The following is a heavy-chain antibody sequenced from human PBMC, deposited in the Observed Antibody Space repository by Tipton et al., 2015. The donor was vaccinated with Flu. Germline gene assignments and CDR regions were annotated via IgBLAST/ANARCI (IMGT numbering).Heavy chain of an antibody. CDR3: ARDYFGSSGYREIDD. V-gene: IGHV3-33*08. CDR1: GFIFGNYG. D-gene: IGHD5-12*01. J-gene: IGHJ4*02. CDR2: IWYDGSKE. Sequence: RSLRLSCVGSGFIFGNYGMHWVRQAPGQGLEWVAVIWYDGSKEEYGDSVKGRFTISRDNSRKTLYLQMNDLGAEDTAVYYCARDYFGSSGYREIDDWGQGTLVTVSS.